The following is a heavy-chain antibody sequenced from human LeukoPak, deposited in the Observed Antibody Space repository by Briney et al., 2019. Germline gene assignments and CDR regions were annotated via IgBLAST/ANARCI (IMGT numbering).Heavy chain of an antibody. CDR3: ASDTRGGYDLGVY. D-gene: IGHD5-12*01. V-gene: IGHV3-21*01. CDR2: ISSSSYI. CDR1: GFTFSSYS. Sequence: GGSLRLSCAASGFTFSSYSMNWVRQAPGKGLEWVSSISSSSYIYYADSVKGRFTISRDNAKNSLYLQMNSLRAEDTAVYYCASDTRGGYDLGVYWGQGTLVTVSS. J-gene: IGHJ4*02.